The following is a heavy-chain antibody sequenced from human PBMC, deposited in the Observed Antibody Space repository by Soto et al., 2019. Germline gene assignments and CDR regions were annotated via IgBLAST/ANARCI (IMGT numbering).Heavy chain of an antibody. CDR1: GASISGDSYY. D-gene: IGHD3-16*01. V-gene: IGHV4-39*01. Sequence: SETLSLTCTVTGASISGDSYYWGWIRQPPGKGLEWLGNIYYSGRTFYNPSLRSRVTISVDTSKNQFSLRLSSVTAADAAVYYCARRGLGLDYWGRGTLVTVSS. J-gene: IGHJ4*02. CDR3: ARRGLGLDY. CDR2: IYYSGRT.